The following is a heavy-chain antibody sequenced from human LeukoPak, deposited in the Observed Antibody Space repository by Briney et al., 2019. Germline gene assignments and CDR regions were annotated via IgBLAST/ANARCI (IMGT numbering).Heavy chain of an antibody. CDR2: IYYSGTT. V-gene: IGHV4-39*01. Sequence: PSETLSLTCTVSGGSISSGSYYWGWIRQPPGKGLEWIGSIYYSGTTYYNPSLKSRVTISGDTSKNQFSLKVSSVTAADTAVYYCARLFTGIVVIPAAIHYYGMDVWGQGTTVTVSS. D-gene: IGHD2-2*01. J-gene: IGHJ6*02. CDR3: ARLFTGIVVIPAAIHYYGMDV. CDR1: GGSISSGSYY.